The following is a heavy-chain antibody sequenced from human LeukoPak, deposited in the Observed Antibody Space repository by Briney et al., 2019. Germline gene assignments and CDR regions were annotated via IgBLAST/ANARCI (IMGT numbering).Heavy chain of an antibody. CDR3: AGWYSSSWYWFDP. Sequence: SETLSLTCIVSGGSISSYYWTWIRQPPGKGLEWIGYIYYSGSTNYNPSLKSRVTISLDTSKNQFSLKLTSVTAADTAVYYCAGWYSSSWYWFDPWGQGTLVTVSS. CDR1: GGSISSYY. D-gene: IGHD6-13*01. V-gene: IGHV4-59*01. CDR2: IYYSGST. J-gene: IGHJ5*02.